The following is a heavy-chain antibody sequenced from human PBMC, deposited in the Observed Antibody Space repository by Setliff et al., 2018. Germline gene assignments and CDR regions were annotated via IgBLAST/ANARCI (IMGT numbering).Heavy chain of an antibody. CDR3: ASIDWCENFYNKDV. D-gene: IGHD2-8*02. Sequence: GGSLRLSCAASGFTFSSFWMAWVRQSPGRGLEWVANINQDGSGKFYVDSVKGRFTIFRDNAKNSLSLQMSSLRGEDTAVYFCASIDWCENFYNKDVWGKGTTVTVSS. CDR1: GFTFSSFW. CDR2: INQDGSGK. V-gene: IGHV3-7*01. J-gene: IGHJ6*03.